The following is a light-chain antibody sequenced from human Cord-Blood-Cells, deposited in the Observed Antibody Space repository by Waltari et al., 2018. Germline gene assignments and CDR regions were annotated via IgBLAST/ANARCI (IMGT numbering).Light chain of an antibody. CDR1: SSDVGGYNY. CDR3: SSYTSSSTHYV. CDR2: EVS. J-gene: IGLJ1*01. V-gene: IGLV2-14*01. Sequence: QSALTQPASVSGSPGQSITISCTGTSSDVGGYNYVSWYQQHPGKAPKPMIYEVSNRPSGVSIRFSGSKSGNTASLTISGLQAEDEADYYCSSYTSSSTHYVFGTGTKVTVL.